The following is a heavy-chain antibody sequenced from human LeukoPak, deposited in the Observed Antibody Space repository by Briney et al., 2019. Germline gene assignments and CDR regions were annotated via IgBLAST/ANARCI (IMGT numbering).Heavy chain of an antibody. V-gene: IGHV1-2*02. CDR3: AREDVGQRAMET. Sequence: ASVNVSCMASGYTFSSYYMHWVRQAPGQGLEWMGWINPNNGATTYAQKFQGRVSLTRDTSISTAYMELSRLQSDDTALYYCAREDVGQRAMETWGQGTLVTVSS. J-gene: IGHJ4*02. CDR1: GYTFSSYY. D-gene: IGHD5-18*01. CDR2: INPNNGAT.